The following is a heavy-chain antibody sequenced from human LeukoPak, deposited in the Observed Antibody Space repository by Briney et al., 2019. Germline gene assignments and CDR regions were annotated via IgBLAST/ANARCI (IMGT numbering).Heavy chain of an antibody. CDR3: ARGKRDAQLLWFGELRYYYYMDV. V-gene: IGHV4-61*02. CDR2: IYTSGST. Sequence: SETLSLTCTVSGGSISSDSYYWSWIRQPAGKGLEWIGRIYTSGSTNYNASLKSRVTISVDTSKNQFSLKLSSVTAADTAVYYCARGKRDAQLLWFGELRYYYYMDVWGKGTTVTISS. D-gene: IGHD3-10*01. J-gene: IGHJ6*03. CDR1: GGSISSDSYY.